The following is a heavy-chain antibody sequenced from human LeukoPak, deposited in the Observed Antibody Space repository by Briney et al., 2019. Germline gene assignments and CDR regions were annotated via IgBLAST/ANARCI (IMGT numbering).Heavy chain of an antibody. CDR3: ARDRKVNYYYYGMDV. CDR1: GGSISSGSYY. CDR2: IYTSGST. Sequence: SQTLSLTCTVSGGSISSGSYYWSWIRQPAGKGLEWIGRIYTSGSTNYNPSLKSRVTISVDTSKNQFSLKLSSVTAADTAVYYCARDRKVNYYYYGMDVWGQGTTVTVSS. J-gene: IGHJ6*02. V-gene: IGHV4-61*02. D-gene: IGHD3-10*01.